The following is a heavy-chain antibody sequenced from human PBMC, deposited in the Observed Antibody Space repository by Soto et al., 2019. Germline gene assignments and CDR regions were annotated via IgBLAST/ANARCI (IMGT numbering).Heavy chain of an antibody. D-gene: IGHD3-16*01. V-gene: IGHV1-18*01. Sequence: QVQLVQSGAEVKKPGASVKVSCKASGYTFTNFGIIWVRQAPGQGLEWLGWISAYNGNTNYAQNFQGRVTMTTDTTASTAHMELRSLRSAETAVYFSARGGTPIDYWGQGTLVTVSS. J-gene: IGHJ4*02. CDR1: GYTFTNFG. CDR3: ARGGTPIDY. CDR2: ISAYNGNT.